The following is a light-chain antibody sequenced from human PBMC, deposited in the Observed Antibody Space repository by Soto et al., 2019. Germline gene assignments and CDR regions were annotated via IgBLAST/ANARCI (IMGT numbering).Light chain of an antibody. Sequence: AIRMTQSPSSLSASTGDRVTITCRASQGISSYLAWYQQKPGKAPKLLIYAASTLQSGVPSRFSGSGSGTDFTLTISCLQSDDFATYYCQQYYSYHPTFGQGTKVEIK. V-gene: IGKV1-8*01. CDR1: QGISSY. CDR3: QQYYSYHPT. J-gene: IGKJ1*01. CDR2: AAS.